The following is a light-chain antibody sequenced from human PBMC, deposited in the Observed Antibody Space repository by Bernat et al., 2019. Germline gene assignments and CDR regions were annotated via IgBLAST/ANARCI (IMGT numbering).Light chain of an antibody. V-gene: IGKV1-9*01. CDR1: QVINTY. CDR3: QQLDSYPLT. CDR2: ATS. J-gene: IGKJ4*01. Sequence: DIQLTQSPSFLSASVGDRVTITRRASQVINTYLAWYQQKPGKAPKLLIYATSTLQSGVPSRFSGSGSGTEFTLTISSLQPEDFATYYCQQLDSYPLTFGGGTRVDIK.